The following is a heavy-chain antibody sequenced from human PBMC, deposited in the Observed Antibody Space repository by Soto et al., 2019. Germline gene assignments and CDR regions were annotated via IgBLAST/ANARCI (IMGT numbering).Heavy chain of an antibody. CDR3: ARDGDGRMTTNPYYYNGMDV. CDR2: IYYSGRA. J-gene: IGHJ6*02. Sequence: PSETLSLTCTVSGGSISSYYWSWIRQPPGKGLEWIGYIYYSGRANYNPSLKSRVSISVDTSNNQFSLKLSSVTAADTAVYYCARDGDGRMTTNPYYYNGMDVWGPGTTVTVSS. CDR1: GGSISSYY. D-gene: IGHD4-4*01. V-gene: IGHV4-59*01.